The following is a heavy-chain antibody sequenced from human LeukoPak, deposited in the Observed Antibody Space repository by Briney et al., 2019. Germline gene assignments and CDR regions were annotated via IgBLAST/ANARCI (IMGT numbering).Heavy chain of an antibody. CDR3: AKGPAAGMSLVDY. D-gene: IGHD6-13*01. Sequence: PGRSLRLSCAASGFTFSSYAMHWVRQAPGKGLEWVAVISYDGSNKYYADSVKGRFTISRDNSKNTLYLQMNSLRAEDTAVYYCAKGPAAGMSLVDYWGQGTLVTVSS. CDR2: ISYDGSNK. V-gene: IGHV3-30-3*01. CDR1: GFTFSSYA. J-gene: IGHJ4*02.